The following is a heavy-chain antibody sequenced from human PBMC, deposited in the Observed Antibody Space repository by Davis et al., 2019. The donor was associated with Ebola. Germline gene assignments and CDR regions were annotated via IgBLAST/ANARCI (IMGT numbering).Heavy chain of an antibody. D-gene: IGHD5-24*01. CDR2: INSDGSST. Sequence: HTGGSLRLSCSTSGFTFGDFTMGWFRQAPGKGLVWVSRINSDGSSTSYADSVKGRFTISRDNAKNTLYLQMNSLRAEDTAVYYCARGRWLQGYYFDYWGQGTLVTVSS. J-gene: IGHJ4*02. V-gene: IGHV3-74*01. CDR3: ARGRWLQGYYFDY. CDR1: GFTFGDFT.